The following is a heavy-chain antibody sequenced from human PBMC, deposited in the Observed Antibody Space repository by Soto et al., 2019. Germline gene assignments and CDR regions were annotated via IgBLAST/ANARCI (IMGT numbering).Heavy chain of an antibody. CDR2: INPNSGGT. J-gene: IGHJ6*02. CDR3: ARGGFLEWLSYCYDMEV. D-gene: IGHD3-3*01. V-gene: IGHV1-2*02. Sequence: GASVKVSCKASGYTFTGSYMHWVRQAPGQGLEWMGWINPNSGGTNYAQKFQGRVTMTRDTSISSAYMELSRLRSDDTAAYYCARGGFLEWLSYCYDMEVWGQGTTVTVSS. CDR1: GYTFTGSY.